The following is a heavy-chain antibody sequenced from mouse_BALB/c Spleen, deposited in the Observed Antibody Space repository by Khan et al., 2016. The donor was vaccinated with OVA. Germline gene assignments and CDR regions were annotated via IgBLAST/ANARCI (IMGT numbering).Heavy chain of an antibody. J-gene: IGHJ2*01. V-gene: IGHV5-9-3*01. D-gene: IGHD6-1*01. CDR2: ISSGGTYT. Sequence: EVELVESGGGLVKPGGSLKLSCAASGFIFSSFAMSWIRQTPEKRLEWVATISSGGTYTYYSDSVKGRFTISRDHAKNTLYLQMSSLRSEDTAMYYGARQGAGGVGFDYWGQGTTLTVSS. CDR1: GFIFSSFA. CDR3: ARQGAGGVGFDY.